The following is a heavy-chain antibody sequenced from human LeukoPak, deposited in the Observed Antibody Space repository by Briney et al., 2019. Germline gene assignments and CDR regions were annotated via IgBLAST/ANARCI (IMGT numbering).Heavy chain of an antibody. CDR1: GGSISSSSYY. CDR3: ASLPVSGSYLLDY. D-gene: IGHD1-26*01. CDR2: IYYSGST. Sequence: PSETLSLTCTVSGGSISSSSYYWGWIRQPPGKGLEWIGSIYYSGSTYYNPSPKSRVTISVDTSKNQSSLKLSSVTAADTAVYYCASLPVSGSYLLDYWGQGTLVTVSS. V-gene: IGHV4-39*01. J-gene: IGHJ4*02.